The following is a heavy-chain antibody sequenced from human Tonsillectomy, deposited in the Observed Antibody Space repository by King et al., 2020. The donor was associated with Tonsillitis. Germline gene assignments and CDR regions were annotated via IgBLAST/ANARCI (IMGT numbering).Heavy chain of an antibody. Sequence: LQLVQSGAEVRKPGASVKVSCRASGYTFTGYYLHWVRQAPGLGLEWMGWINPNTGDTNYSHKFQGRVTMTRDTSLSTAYMELNSLRSNDTAVYFCARDRIGADFGELLPGGYWGQGTLVTVSS. CDR3: ARDRIGADFGELLPGGY. CDR2: INPNTGDT. V-gene: IGHV1-2*02. CDR1: GYTFTGYY. D-gene: IGHD3-10*01. J-gene: IGHJ4*02.